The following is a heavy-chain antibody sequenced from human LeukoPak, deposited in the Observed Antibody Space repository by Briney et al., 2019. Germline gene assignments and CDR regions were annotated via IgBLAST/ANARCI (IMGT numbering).Heavy chain of an antibody. V-gene: IGHV1-69*13. CDR1: GGTFISYA. CDR3: ARDYPLQPSHFAFDI. Sequence: SVKVSCKASGGTFISYAISWVRQAPGQGLEWMGGIIPIFGTANYTQKFQGRVTITADESTSTAYMELSSLRSEDTAVYYCARDYPLQPSHFAFDIWGQGTMVTVSS. J-gene: IGHJ3*02. CDR2: IIPIFGTA. D-gene: IGHD4-11*01.